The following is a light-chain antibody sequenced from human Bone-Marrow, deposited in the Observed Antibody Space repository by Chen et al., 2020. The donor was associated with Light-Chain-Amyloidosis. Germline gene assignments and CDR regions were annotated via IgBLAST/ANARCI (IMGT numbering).Light chain of an antibody. CDR2: AVS. V-gene: IGLV2-14*01. CDR3: SSFTSSSSYV. Sequence: QSALTQPASVSGSPVQSITLSCTGTTGDVGTYNYVSWYQQHSGNAPKVMSDAVSNRPSGVSTRFSGSKAGNTASLTISGLQAEDEADYYCSSFTSSSSYVFGPGTKVTVL. CDR1: TGDVGTYNY. J-gene: IGLJ1*01.